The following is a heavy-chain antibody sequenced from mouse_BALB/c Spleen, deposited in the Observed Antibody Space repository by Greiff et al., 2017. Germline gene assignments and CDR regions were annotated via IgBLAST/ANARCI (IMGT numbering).Heavy chain of an antibody. CDR1: GFTFSDFY. V-gene: IGHV7-1*02. CDR3: ARDASYYAMDY. CDR2: SRNKANDYTT. J-gene: IGHJ4*01. Sequence: EVKLMESGGGLVQPGGSLRLSCATSGFTFSDFYMEWVRQPPGKRLEWIAASRNKANDYTTEYSASVKGRFIVSRDTSQSILYLQMNALRADDTAIDYCARDASYYAMDYWGQGTSVTVSS.